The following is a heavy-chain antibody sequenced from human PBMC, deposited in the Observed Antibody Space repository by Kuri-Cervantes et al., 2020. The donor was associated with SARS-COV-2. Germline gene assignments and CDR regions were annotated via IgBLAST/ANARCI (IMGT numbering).Heavy chain of an antibody. CDR1: GFTLSSYS. Sequence: GGSLRLSCAASGFTLSSYSMNWVRQAPGKGLEWVSYISSSSSTIYYADSVKGRFTISRDNAKNSLYLQMNSLRDEDTAVYYCARSIIAVAGFGGRDYWGQGTLVTVSS. V-gene: IGHV3-48*02. CDR3: ARSIIAVAGFGGRDY. CDR2: ISSSSSTI. J-gene: IGHJ4*02. D-gene: IGHD6-19*01.